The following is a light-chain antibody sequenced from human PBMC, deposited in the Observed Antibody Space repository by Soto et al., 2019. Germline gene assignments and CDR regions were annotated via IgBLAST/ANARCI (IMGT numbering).Light chain of an antibody. J-gene: IGKJ1*01. Sequence: EIVFTQSPGTLSLSTGERATLSCRASQSFSSSYLAWYQQKPGQAPRLLIYGASTRATGIPARFSGSGSGTEFTLTISSLQSEDFAVYYCQQYNNWPPTWTFGQGTKVDIK. CDR1: QSFSSSY. V-gene: IGKV3-15*01. CDR3: QQYNNWPPTWT. CDR2: GAS.